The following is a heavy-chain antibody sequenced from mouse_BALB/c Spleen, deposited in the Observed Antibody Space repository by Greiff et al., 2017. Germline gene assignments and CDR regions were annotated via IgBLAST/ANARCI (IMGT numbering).Heavy chain of an antibody. CDR2: ISSGGSYT. CDR1: GFTFSSYA. J-gene: IGHJ4*01. CDR3: ARIYDGYYYAMDY. D-gene: IGHD2-3*01. Sequence: EVMLVDSGGGLVKPGGSLKLSCAASGFTFSSYAMSWVRQSPEKRLEWVAEISSGGSYTYYPDTVTGRFTISRDNAKNTLYLEMSSLRSEDTAMYYCARIYDGYYYAMDYWGQGTSVTVSS. V-gene: IGHV5-9-4*01.